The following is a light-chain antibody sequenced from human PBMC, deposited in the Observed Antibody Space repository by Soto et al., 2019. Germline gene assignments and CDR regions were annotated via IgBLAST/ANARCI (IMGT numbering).Light chain of an antibody. V-gene: IGLV1-44*01. CDR2: TNN. CDR3: ASWDDSVNGVV. Sequence: QSVLTQPPSASGTPGQRVTISCSRSRSNIGINTVNWYQHVPGTAPKLLIHTNNHRPSGVPDRVSGSKFGTSASLAISGLRSEDEADYYCASWDDSVNGVVFGGGTKLTVL. J-gene: IGLJ3*02. CDR1: RSNIGINT.